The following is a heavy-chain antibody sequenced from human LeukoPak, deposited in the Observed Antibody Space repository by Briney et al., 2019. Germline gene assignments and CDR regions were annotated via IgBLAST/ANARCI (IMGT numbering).Heavy chain of an antibody. D-gene: IGHD3-10*01. V-gene: IGHV3-23*01. CDR2: ISGSGGST. J-gene: IGHJ6*04. CDR1: GFTFSSYA. Sequence: GGSLRLSCAASGFTFSSYAMSWVRQAPGKGLEWVSAISGSGGSTYYADSVKGRFTISRDNSKNTLYLQMNSLRAEDTAVYYCARDVNYGSGSYWGHYYGMDVWGKGTTVTVSS. CDR3: ARDVNYGSGSYWGHYYGMDV.